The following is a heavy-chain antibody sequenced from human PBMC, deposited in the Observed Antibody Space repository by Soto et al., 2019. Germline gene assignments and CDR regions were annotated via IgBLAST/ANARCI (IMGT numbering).Heavy chain of an antibody. D-gene: IGHD6-13*01. CDR2: ISGSGGST. V-gene: IGHV3-23*01. CDR1: GFTFSSFA. J-gene: IGHJ4*02. Sequence: PGGSLRLSFAASGFTFSSFAMSWVRQAPGKGLDWVSAISGSGGSTYSADSVKGRFTISRDNSKNTLYLQMSSLRAEDTAVYYWACGFSAGKGSPPVGWCEGCLVTVSS. CDR3: ACGFSAGKGSPPVG.